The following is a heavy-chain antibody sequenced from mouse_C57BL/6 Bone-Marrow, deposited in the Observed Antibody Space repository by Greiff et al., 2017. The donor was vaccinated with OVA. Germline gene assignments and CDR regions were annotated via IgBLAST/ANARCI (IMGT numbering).Heavy chain of an antibody. CDR1: GFTFSSYG. CDR2: ISSGGSYT. CDR3: ARQGFYYGSSRAMDY. D-gene: IGHD1-1*01. V-gene: IGHV5-6*01. Sequence: EVMLVESGGDLVKPGGSLKLSCAASGFTFSSYGMSWVRQTPDKRLEWVATISSGGSYTYYPDSVKGRFTISRDNAKNTLYLQMSSLKSEDTAMDDCARQGFYYGSSRAMDYWGQGTSVTVSS. J-gene: IGHJ4*01.